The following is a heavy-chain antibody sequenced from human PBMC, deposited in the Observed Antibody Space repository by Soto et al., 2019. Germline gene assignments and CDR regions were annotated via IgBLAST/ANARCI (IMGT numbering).Heavy chain of an antibody. CDR2: ISYDGSNK. Sequence: QVQLVESGGGVVQPGRSLRLSCAASGFTFSSYAMHWVRQAPGKGLEWVAVISYDGSNKYYADSVKGRFTISRDNSKNTLYQQMNSLRAEDTAVYYCAREMVGATGLDYWGQGTLVTVSS. D-gene: IGHD1-26*01. CDR3: AREMVGATGLDY. J-gene: IGHJ4*02. V-gene: IGHV3-30-3*01. CDR1: GFTFSSYA.